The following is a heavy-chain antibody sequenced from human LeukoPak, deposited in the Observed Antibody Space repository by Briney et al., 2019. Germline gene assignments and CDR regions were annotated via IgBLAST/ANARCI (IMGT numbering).Heavy chain of an antibody. CDR3: ARDPIRYYYGSGSYCYYFDY. CDR2: ISTGGGGT. CDR1: GFTFGRDD. J-gene: IGHJ4*02. Sequence: PGGSLRLSCAASGFTFGRDDINWVRQAPGKGLEWVSGISTGGGGTFYADSVQGRFTISRDNSKNTLYLQMNSLRAEDTAVYYCARDPIRYYYGSGSYCYYFDYWGQGTLVTVSS. V-gene: IGHV3-23*01. D-gene: IGHD3-10*01.